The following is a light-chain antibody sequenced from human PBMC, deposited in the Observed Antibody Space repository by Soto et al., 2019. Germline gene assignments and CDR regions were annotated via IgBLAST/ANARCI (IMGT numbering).Light chain of an antibody. V-gene: IGLV1-51*01. CDR2: DNN. J-gene: IGLJ1*01. CDR3: GTWDSSLSDFV. CDR1: SSNIGNNY. Sequence: QSVLTQPPSASGTPGQRVIISCSGSSSNIGNNYVSWYQQLPGTAPKLLIYDNNKRPSGIPDRFSGSKSGTSATLGITGLQTGDEADYYCGTWDSSLSDFVFGTGTKLTVL.